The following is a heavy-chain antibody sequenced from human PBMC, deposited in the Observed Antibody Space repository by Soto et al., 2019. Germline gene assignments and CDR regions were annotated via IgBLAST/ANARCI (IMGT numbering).Heavy chain of an antibody. CDR3: AKSRAGTVTIDY. V-gene: IGHV3-30*18. D-gene: IGHD4-17*01. CDR1: GFTFSNYG. J-gene: IGHJ4*02. Sequence: QVQLVESGAGVVQPGTPLRLSCAASGFTFSNYGMHWVRQAPGKGLEWVAVILHDGSNEKYGDSVKGRFAISRDNSKSTPSLQMDGLRPEDTAVYYCAKSRAGTVTIDYWGQGTLVTVSS. CDR2: ILHDGSNE.